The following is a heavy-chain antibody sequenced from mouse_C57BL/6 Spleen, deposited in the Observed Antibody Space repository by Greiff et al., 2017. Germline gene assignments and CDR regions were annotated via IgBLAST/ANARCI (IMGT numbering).Heavy chain of an antibody. D-gene: IGHD1-1*01. CDR2: ISDGGSYT. Sequence: EVKVEESGGGLVKPGGSLKLSCAASGFTFSSYAMSWVRQTPEKRLEWVATISDGGSYTYYPDNVKGRFTISRDNAKNNLYLQMSHLKSEDTAMYYCALRGSSPYWYFDVWGTGTTVTVSS. CDR1: GFTFSSYA. J-gene: IGHJ1*03. CDR3: ALRGSSPYWYFDV. V-gene: IGHV5-4*03.